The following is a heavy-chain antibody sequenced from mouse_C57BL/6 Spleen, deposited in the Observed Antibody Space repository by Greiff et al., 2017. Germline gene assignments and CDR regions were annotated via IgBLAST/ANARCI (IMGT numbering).Heavy chain of an antibody. D-gene: IGHD2-1*01. CDR1: GYTFTSYT. J-gene: IGHJ2*01. Sequence: VQLQQSGAELARPGASVKMSCKASGYTFTSYTMHWVKQRPGQGLEWIGYINPSSGYTKYNQKFKDKATLTADKSSSTAYMQLSSLTSEDSAVYYCARTGGGNHYFDYWGQGTTLTVSS. CDR2: INPSSGYT. V-gene: IGHV1-4*01. CDR3: ARTGGGNHYFDY.